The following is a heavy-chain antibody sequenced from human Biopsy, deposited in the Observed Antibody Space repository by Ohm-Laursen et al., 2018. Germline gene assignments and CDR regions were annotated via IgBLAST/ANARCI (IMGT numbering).Heavy chain of an antibody. J-gene: IGHJ1*01. CDR2: NIPILGTG. V-gene: IGHV1-69*06. CDR3: ATKLTGYFHH. Sequence: ASVKVSCKASGGTFSNYAISWVRQAPGQGLEWLGGNIPILGTGNYAHQFQDRVTVVADTSTSTATMELRSLRSDDTAVYYCATKLTGYFHHWGQGTLVIVSS. CDR1: GGTFSNYA. D-gene: IGHD3-9*01.